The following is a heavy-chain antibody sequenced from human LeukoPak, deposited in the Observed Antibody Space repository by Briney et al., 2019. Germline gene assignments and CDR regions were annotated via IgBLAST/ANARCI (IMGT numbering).Heavy chain of an antibody. CDR1: GGSFSGYY. D-gene: IGHD3-10*01. J-gene: IGHJ6*02. CDR2: INHSGST. Sequence: SETLSLTCAVYGGSFSGYYWSWIRQPPGKGLEWIGEINHSGSTNYNPSLKRRVTISVDTSKIQFSLKLSSVTAADTAVYYCARCRLSYGSGSYYGGRGYYYYGMDVWGQGTTVTVSS. CDR3: ARCRLSYGSGSYYGGRGYYYYGMDV. V-gene: IGHV4-34*01.